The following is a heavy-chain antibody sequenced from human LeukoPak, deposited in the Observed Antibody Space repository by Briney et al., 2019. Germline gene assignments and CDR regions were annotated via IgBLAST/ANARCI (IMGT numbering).Heavy chain of an antibody. J-gene: IGHJ4*02. CDR2: INHSGST. V-gene: IGHV4-34*01. D-gene: IGHD3-9*01. CDR1: GGSFSGYY. Sequence: SETLSLTCAVYGGSFSGYYWSWIRQPPGKGLEWMGEINHSGSTNYNPSLKSRVTISVDTSKNQFSLKLSSVTAADTAVYYCARDFGLRYCRRGFDYWGQGTLVTVSS. CDR3: ARDFGLRYCRRGFDY.